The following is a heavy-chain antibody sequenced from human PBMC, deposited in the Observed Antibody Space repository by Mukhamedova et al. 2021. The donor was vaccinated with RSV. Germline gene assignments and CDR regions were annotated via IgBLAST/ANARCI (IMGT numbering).Heavy chain of an antibody. Sequence: YPGSVKGRFTISRENAKNSLYLQMNSLRAGDTAVYYCERAIQLWPRYYYYGMDVWGQGTTVTVSS. J-gene: IGHJ6*02. V-gene: IGHV3-13*01. CDR3: ERAIQLWPRYYYYGMDV. D-gene: IGHD5-18*01.